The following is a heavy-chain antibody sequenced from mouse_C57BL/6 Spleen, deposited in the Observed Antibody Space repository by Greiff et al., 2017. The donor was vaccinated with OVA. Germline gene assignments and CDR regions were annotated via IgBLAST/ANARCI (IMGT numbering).Heavy chain of an antibody. D-gene: IGHD2-5*01. J-gene: IGHJ3*01. Sequence: EVQLQQSGAELVRPGASVKLSCTASGFNIEDDYMHWVKQRPEQGLEWIGWIDPETGDTEYASKFQGKATITADTSSNTAYLQLSSLTSEDTAVYYCTTSYYSNYEGFAYWGQGTLVTVSA. CDR2: IDPETGDT. CDR3: TTSYYSNYEGFAY. V-gene: IGHV14-4*01. CDR1: GFNIEDDY.